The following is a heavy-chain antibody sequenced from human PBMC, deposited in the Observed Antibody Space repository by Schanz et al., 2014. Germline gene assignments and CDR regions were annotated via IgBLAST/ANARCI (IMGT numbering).Heavy chain of an antibody. CDR1: GYTFTDYG. D-gene: IGHD3-9*01. CDR3: ARVQDDILTGSEYYYGMDV. V-gene: IGHV1-18*01. J-gene: IGHJ6*02. CDR2: ISAYNGNT. Sequence: QVQLVQSGAEVKKPGASVKVSCKASGYTFTDYGLNWVRQAPGQGLEWMGWISAYNGNTNYAQKLQGRVTMTTDTSTSTAYMELRSLRSDDTAVYYCARVQDDILTGSEYYYGMDVWGQGTTVTVSS.